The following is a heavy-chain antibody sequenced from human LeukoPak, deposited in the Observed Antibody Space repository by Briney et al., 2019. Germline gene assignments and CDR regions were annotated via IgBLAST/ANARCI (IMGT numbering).Heavy chain of an antibody. D-gene: IGHD3-22*01. CDR2: IKQDGSEK. CDR3: ARVLYYYDSSGYRYFDY. V-gene: IGHV3-7*01. Sequence: GGSLRLSCAASGFTFSSYWMSWVRQAPGKGLEWVANIKQDGSEKYYVDSVKGRFTISRDNAKNSLYLQMNSLRAEDTAVYYCARVLYYYDSSGYRYFDYWGQGTLVTVSS. CDR1: GFTFSSYW. J-gene: IGHJ4*02.